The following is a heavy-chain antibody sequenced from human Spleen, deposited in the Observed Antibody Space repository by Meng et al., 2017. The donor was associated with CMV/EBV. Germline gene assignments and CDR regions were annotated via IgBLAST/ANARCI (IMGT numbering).Heavy chain of an antibody. Sequence: ASVKVSCKASGYTFTSYGISWVRQAPGQGLEWMGWISAYNGNTNYAQKFQGRVTITRNTSISTAYMELSSLRSEDTAVYYCARAGISGYYFDYWGQGTLVTVSS. CDR2: ISAYNGNT. V-gene: IGHV1-18*01. CDR3: ARAGISGYYFDY. CDR1: GYTFTSYG. D-gene: IGHD1-14*01. J-gene: IGHJ4*02.